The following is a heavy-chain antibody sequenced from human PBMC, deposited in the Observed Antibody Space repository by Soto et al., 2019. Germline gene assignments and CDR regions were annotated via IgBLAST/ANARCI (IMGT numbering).Heavy chain of an antibody. D-gene: IGHD6-13*01. V-gene: IGHV5-51*01. J-gene: IGHJ6*02. CDR2: IYPGDSDT. CDR3: ARQGQATSSRHRDYYYYGMDV. CDR1: GYSFTSYW. Sequence: GESLKISCKGSGYSFTSYWIGWVRQMPGKGLEWMGIIYPGDSDTRYSPSFQGQVTISADKSISTAYLQWSSLKASDTAMYYCARQGQATSSRHRDYYYYGMDVWGQGTTVTVSS.